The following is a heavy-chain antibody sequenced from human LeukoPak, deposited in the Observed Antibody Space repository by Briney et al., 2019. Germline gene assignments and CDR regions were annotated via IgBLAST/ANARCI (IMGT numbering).Heavy chain of an antibody. Sequence: PGGSLRLSCAASGFTFSSYGMHWVRQAPGKGLEWVAFIRYDGSNKYYADSVKGRFTISRDNSKNTLYLQMNSLRAEDTAVYYCAKERGSSSWYGTKEFDYWGQGTLVTVSS. CDR3: AKERGSSSWYGTKEFDY. CDR1: GFTFSSYG. V-gene: IGHV3-30*02. CDR2: IRYDGSNK. J-gene: IGHJ4*02. D-gene: IGHD6-13*01.